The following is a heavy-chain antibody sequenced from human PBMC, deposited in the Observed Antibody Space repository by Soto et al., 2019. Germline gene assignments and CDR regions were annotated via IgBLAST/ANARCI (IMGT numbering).Heavy chain of an antibody. CDR1: GGSISSGGYY. J-gene: IGHJ4*02. D-gene: IGHD4-17*01. Sequence: QVQLQESGPGLVKPSQTLSLTCTVSGGSISSGGYYWSWIRQHPGKGLEWIGYIYYSGSTYYNPSLKSRVTISVDTSKNQFSLKLSSVTAADTAVYYCAREIPITTVTTYPDYWGQGTLVTVSS. CDR3: AREIPITTVTTYPDY. V-gene: IGHV4-31*03. CDR2: IYYSGST.